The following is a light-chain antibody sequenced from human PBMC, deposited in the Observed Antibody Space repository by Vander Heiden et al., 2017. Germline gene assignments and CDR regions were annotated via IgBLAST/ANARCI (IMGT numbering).Light chain of an antibody. CDR1: SSNIAAGYA. V-gene: IGLV1-40*01. CDR2: GNS. J-gene: IGLJ3*02. Sequence: QSVLTQPPSVSGAPGQRVTISCTGSSSNIAAGYAVHWDQQLPGTAPKLLIYGNSNRPSGVPDRFSGSKSGTSASLAITGLQAEDEADYYCQSYDSSLSGWVFGGGTKLTVL. CDR3: QSYDSSLSGWV.